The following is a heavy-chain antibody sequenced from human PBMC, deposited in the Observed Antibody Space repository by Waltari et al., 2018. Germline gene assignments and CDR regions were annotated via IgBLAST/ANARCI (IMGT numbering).Heavy chain of an antibody. CDR3: ARWGGRLRFLEWLLAAGWFDP. V-gene: IGHV4-34*01. CDR1: GGSFSGYY. D-gene: IGHD3-3*01. CDR2: INHSGST. J-gene: IGHJ5*02. Sequence: VQLQQWGAGLLKPSETLSLTCAVYGGSFSGYYWSWIRQPPGKGLGWIGEINHSGSTNYNPSLKSRVTISVDTSKNQFSLKRSSVTAADTAVYYWARWGGRLRFLEWLLAAGWFDPWGQGTLVTVSS.